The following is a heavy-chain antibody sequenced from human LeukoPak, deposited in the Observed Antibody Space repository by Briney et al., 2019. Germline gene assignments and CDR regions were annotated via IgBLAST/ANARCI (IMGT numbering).Heavy chain of an antibody. V-gene: IGHV1-8*01. Sequence: ASVKVSCKASGYTFTSYDINWERQATGQGLEWMGWMNPNSGNTGYAQKFQGRVTMTEDTSTDTAYMELSSLRSEDTAVYYCATAALITGGSFNYWGQGTLVTVSS. J-gene: IGHJ4*02. CDR1: GYTFTSYD. CDR3: ATAALITGGSFNY. D-gene: IGHD1-26*01. CDR2: MNPNSGNT.